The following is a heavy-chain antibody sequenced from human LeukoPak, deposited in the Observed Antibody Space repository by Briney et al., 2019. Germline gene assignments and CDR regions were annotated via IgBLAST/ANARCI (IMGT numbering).Heavy chain of an antibody. V-gene: IGHV4-4*07. Sequence: SETLSLTCTVSGGSISNYYWSWIRQPAGKRLEWLGRIYSSGSTNYNPSLESRVTVSVDTSKNQFSLKLSSVAAADTAVYYCAREHMVRGVINRWGQGALVTVSS. J-gene: IGHJ4*02. CDR1: GGSISNYY. CDR2: IYSSGST. D-gene: IGHD3-10*01. CDR3: AREHMVRGVINR.